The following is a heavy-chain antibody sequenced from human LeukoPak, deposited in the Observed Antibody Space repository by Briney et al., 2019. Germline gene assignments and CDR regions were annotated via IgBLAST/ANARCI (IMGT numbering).Heavy chain of an antibody. Sequence: SETLSLTCTVSGGSISSSSYYWSWIRQPPGKGLEWIGYIYYSGSTNYNPSLKSRVTISVDTSKNQFSLKLSSVTAADTAVYYCASWDGDYYDSSGVAWFDPWGQGTLVTVSS. V-gene: IGHV4-61*05. D-gene: IGHD3-22*01. CDR2: IYYSGST. CDR1: GGSISSSSYY. CDR3: ASWDGDYYDSSGVAWFDP. J-gene: IGHJ5*02.